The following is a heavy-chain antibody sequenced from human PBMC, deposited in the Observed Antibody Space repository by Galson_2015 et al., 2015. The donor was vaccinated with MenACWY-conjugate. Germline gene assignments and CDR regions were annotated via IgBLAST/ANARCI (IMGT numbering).Heavy chain of an antibody. J-gene: IGHJ5*02. Sequence: SVKVSCKASGGTFSSYAISWVRQAPGQGLEWMGRIIPILGIANYAQKFQGRVTITADKSTSTAYMELSSLRSEDTAVYYCARDRHYGSGSYQFDPWGQGTLVTVSS. CDR2: IIPILGIA. D-gene: IGHD3-10*01. CDR1: GGTFSSYA. CDR3: ARDRHYGSGSYQFDP. V-gene: IGHV1-69*04.